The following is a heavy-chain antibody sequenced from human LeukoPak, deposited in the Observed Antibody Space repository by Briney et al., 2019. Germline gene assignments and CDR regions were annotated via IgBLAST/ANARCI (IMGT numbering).Heavy chain of an antibody. V-gene: IGHV4-34*01. J-gene: IGHJ5*01. CDR2: INHSGST. CDR1: GGSFSGYY. D-gene: IGHD3-10*01. Sequence: SETLSLTCAVYGGSFSGYYWSWIRQPPGKGLEWIGEINHSGSTNYNPSLKSRVTISVDTSKNQFSLKLSSVTAADTAMYFCARRVGVYGSGSLNYFDPWGQGILVSVSS. CDR3: ARRVGVYGSGSLNYFDP.